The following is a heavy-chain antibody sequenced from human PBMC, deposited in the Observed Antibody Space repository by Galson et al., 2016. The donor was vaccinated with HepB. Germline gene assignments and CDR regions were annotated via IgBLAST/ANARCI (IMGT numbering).Heavy chain of an antibody. J-gene: IGHJ4*02. CDR1: GFTFRTSW. CDR2: ISGSGGST. Sequence: SLRLSCAASGFTFRTSWMSWVRQPPGMGPEWVSSISGSGGSTYYADSVKGRFTISRDNSKNTLYLQMNSLRAEDTALYYCAKDPTIVGPTAEGYWGQGTLVTVSS. D-gene: IGHD1-26*01. V-gene: IGHV3-23*01. CDR3: AKDPTIVGPTAEGY.